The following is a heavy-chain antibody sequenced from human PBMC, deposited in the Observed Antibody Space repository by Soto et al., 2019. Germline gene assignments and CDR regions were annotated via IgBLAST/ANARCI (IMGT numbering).Heavy chain of an antibody. CDR2: ISYRGNT. CDR3: ARHVTYYDLWTGLFRDHDGFDI. CDR1: GGSINRNY. Sequence: PSETLSLTCTVSGGSINRNYWSWIRQSPGKGLEWIGYISYRGNTKYNPSLKSRVTISVDMSKNQFFLRLNSVTVADTAVYYCARHVTYYDLWTGLFRDHDGFDIWGKGTVATVSS. D-gene: IGHD3-3*01. V-gene: IGHV4-59*08. J-gene: IGHJ3*02.